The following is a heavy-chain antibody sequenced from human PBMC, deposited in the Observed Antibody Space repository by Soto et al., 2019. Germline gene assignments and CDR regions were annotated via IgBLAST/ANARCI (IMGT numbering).Heavy chain of an antibody. V-gene: IGHV1-69*02. CDR2: VIPNLGVT. CDR3: ARRATDKQQLVL. D-gene: IGHD6-13*01. CDR1: GGTLSSYT. J-gene: IGHJ4*02. Sequence: SVKVSCKASGGTLSSYTFSWVRQAPGQGLEWMGRVIPNLGVTNYAKKFQGRFTIVMDTSTSTAYMELNSLRYEDTAVYYCARRATDKQQLVLWGQGALVTVSS.